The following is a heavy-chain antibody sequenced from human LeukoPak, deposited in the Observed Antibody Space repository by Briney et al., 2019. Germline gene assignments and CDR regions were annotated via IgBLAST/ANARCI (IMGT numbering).Heavy chain of an antibody. Sequence: PSETLSLTCTVSGGSISSYYWSWIRQPAGKGLEGIGRIYTSGSTNDNPSLKSRVTMSVDTSKNKFSLRLSSVTAADTAVYYCARAAYCSSTSCYGDAFAIWGQGTMVTVSS. V-gene: IGHV4-4*07. CDR2: IYTSGST. D-gene: IGHD2-2*01. J-gene: IGHJ3*02. CDR1: GGSISSYY. CDR3: ARAAYCSSTSCYGDAFAI.